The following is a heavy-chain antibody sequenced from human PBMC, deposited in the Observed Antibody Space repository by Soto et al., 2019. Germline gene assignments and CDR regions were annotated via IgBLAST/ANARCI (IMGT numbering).Heavy chain of an antibody. J-gene: IGHJ6*02. CDR3: ARDGAVPYGMEV. CDR1: GDSISSGGHY. D-gene: IGHD3-16*01. Sequence: QVQLQESGPGLVKPSQTLSLTCAVSGDSISSGGHYWSWVRQHPGKGLEWIGYIYNKEPTYFNPPFQSRGTISVDTSKNEFSLKVTSVTAADTAVYYCARDGAVPYGMEVWGHGTAVTVSS. V-gene: IGHV4-31*11. CDR2: IYNKEPT.